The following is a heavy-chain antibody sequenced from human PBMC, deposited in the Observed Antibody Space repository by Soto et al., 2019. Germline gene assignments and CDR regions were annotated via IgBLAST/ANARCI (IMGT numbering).Heavy chain of an antibody. V-gene: IGHV5-51*01. CDR2: IYLGDSDT. CDR1: GYYFTSYW. CDR3: ARKVDPDYSSSWWFYF. Sequence: GESLKISCKGSGYYFTSYWIGWVRQMPGKGLEWMGIIYLGDSDTRYSPSFQGQVTISADKSLSTAYLQWSSLKASDTAMYYCARKVDPDYSSSWWFYFWGQGTLVTVSS. J-gene: IGHJ4*02. D-gene: IGHD6-13*01.